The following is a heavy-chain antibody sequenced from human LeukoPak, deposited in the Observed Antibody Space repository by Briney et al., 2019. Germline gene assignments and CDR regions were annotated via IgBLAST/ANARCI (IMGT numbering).Heavy chain of an antibody. Sequence: PGGSLRLSCAASGFNVVNAWMSWVRQAPGKGLEWVGLIKSKIDGGTTDYAAPVIGRFSISRDDSKNMLYLEMNSLTTEDTALYYCTTKIGMATGGRDYWGQGTLVTVSS. CDR2: IKSKIDGGTT. CDR1: GFNVVNAW. J-gene: IGHJ4*02. V-gene: IGHV3-15*01. CDR3: TTKIGMATGGRDY. D-gene: IGHD2-8*01.